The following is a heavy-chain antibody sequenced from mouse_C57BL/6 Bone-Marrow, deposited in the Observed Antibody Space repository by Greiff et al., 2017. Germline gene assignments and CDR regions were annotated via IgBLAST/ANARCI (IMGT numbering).Heavy chain of an antibody. CDR2: IWWDDAK. CDR1: GFSLSTFGMG. D-gene: IGHD1-1*01. V-gene: IGHV8-8*01. J-gene: IGHJ2*01. CDR3: ARIIPYYYRSSWDY. Sequence: QVTLKVSGPGILQPSQTLSLTCSFSGFSLSTFGMGVGWIRQPSGKGLEWLAHIWWDDAKYYNPALKSRLTISKATSKNQIFLKIANVDTADTATYYCARIIPYYYRSSWDYWGQGTTLTVSS.